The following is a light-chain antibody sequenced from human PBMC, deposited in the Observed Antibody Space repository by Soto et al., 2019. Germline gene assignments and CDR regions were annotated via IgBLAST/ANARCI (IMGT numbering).Light chain of an antibody. V-gene: IGKV3-11*01. CDR2: GAS. CDR3: QQYNNWPRT. J-gene: IGKJ1*01. CDR1: QSVSSY. Sequence: EIVLTQSPATLSLSPGERATLSCRASQSVSSYLAWYQQKPGQAPRLLIHGASSRATGIQDRFSGSGSGTDFTLTIARLEPEDFAVYYCQQYNNWPRTFGQGTKVDIK.